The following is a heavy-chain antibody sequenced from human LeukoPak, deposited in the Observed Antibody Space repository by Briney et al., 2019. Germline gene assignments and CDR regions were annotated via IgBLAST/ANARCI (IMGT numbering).Heavy chain of an antibody. CDR1: GFTFSYYW. V-gene: IGHV3-7*01. Sequence: PGGSLRLSCVGSGFTFSYYWMSWVRQAPGKGPEWVANIKLDGSEKYYVDSVKGRFTISRDNTKNSVYLQMNSLRAEDTALYYCARETTVTSGYYPRTDLDYWGQGTLVTVSS. CDR3: ARETTVTSGYYPRTDLDY. CDR2: IKLDGSEK. D-gene: IGHD3-22*01. J-gene: IGHJ4*02.